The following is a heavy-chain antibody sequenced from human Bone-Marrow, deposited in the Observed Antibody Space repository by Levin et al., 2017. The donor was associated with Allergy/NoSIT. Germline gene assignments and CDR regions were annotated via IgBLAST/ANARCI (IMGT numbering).Heavy chain of an antibody. CDR1: GGSISPYY. D-gene: IGHD3-22*01. Sequence: GSLRLSCTVSGGSISPYYWSWIRQPPGRGLEWLGYVYYSGSTSYNPSLKSRVTISVDTSKNQFSLKLSSVTAADTAVYYCASGYDSSGYFPAWGYWGQGTLVTVSS. J-gene: IGHJ4*02. V-gene: IGHV4-59*01. CDR2: VYYSGST. CDR3: ASGYDSSGYFPAWGY.